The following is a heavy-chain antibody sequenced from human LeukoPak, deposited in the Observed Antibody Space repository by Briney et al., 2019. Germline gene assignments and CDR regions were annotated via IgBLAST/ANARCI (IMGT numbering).Heavy chain of an antibody. V-gene: IGHV4-61*01. Sequence: PSETLSLTCTVSGGSVSSGSYYWTWIRQPPGKGLEWIGYISYSGSTNYNPSLKSRVTLSVDTSKNQFSLNLSSVTAADTAVYYCARRGSGGRSFDIWGQGTMVTVSS. CDR2: ISYSGST. J-gene: IGHJ3*02. D-gene: IGHD2-15*01. CDR3: ARRGSGGRSFDI. CDR1: GGSVSSGSYY.